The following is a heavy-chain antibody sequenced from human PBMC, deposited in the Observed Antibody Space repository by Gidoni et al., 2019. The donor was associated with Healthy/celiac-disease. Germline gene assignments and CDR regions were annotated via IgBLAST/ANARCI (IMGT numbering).Heavy chain of an antibody. CDR1: GFTFCTYW. D-gene: IGHD6-6*01. J-gene: IGHJ4*02. CDR2: IKQDGSEK. CDR3: ARERRYGIEQLVPYFDY. V-gene: IGHV3-7*01. Sequence: EVQLVESGGGFVQPGGSLRLSCAASGFTFCTYWMSWVRQAPGKGLEWVANIKQDGSEKYYEDSVKGRFTISRDNAKNSLYLQMNSLRAEDTAVYYCARERRYGIEQLVPYFDYWGQGTLVTVSS.